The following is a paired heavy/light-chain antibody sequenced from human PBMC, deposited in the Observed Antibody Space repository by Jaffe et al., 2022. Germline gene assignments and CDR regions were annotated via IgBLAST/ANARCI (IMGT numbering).Light chain of an antibody. J-gene: IGKJ1*01. CDR2: KAS. Sequence: DIQMTQSPSTLSASVGDSVTITCRASQRISDWLAWYQQKPGKAPKLLIYKASNLESGVPSRFSGSMSGTEFSLTISSLQPDDFATYYCQEYNTFWTFGQGTKVEIK. V-gene: IGKV1-5*03. CDR1: QRISDW. CDR3: QEYNTFWT.
Heavy chain of an antibody. CDR2: IKQDGSEK. CDR1: GFSFRSHW. CDR3: ATLRGFGGYDPFDY. J-gene: IGHJ4*02. Sequence: EVHLVESGGDLVQPGGSLRLSCAVSGFSFRSHWMTWVRQAPGKGLEWVANIKQDGSEKYYVDSVRGRFTISRDNAKNSLYLQMNSLRVEDTAVYYCATLRGFGGYDPFDYWGQGTLVTVSS. D-gene: IGHD5-12*01. V-gene: IGHV3-7*05.